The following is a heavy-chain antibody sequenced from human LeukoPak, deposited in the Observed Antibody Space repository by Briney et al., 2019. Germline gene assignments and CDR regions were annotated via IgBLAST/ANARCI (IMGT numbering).Heavy chain of an antibody. V-gene: IGHV1-18*01. CDR2: ISAYNGNT. Sequence: ASVKVSCKASGYTFTSYGISWVRQAPGQGLEWMGWISAYNGNTNYAQKLQGRVTMTTDTSTSTAYMELRSLRSDDTAVYYCAGTTDYYANWNWFDPWGQGTLVTVSS. D-gene: IGHD3-10*01. CDR1: GYTFTSYG. CDR3: AGTTDYYANWNWFDP. J-gene: IGHJ5*02.